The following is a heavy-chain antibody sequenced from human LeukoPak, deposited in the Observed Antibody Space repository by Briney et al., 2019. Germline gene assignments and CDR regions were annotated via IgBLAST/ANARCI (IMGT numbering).Heavy chain of an antibody. D-gene: IGHD6-19*01. CDR1: GYSISSGYY. V-gene: IGHV4-38-2*01. J-gene: IGHJ4*02. Sequence: PSETLSLTCAVSGYSISSGYYWGWIRQPPGKGLEWIGSIYHSGSTYYNPSLKGRVTISVDTSKNQFSLKLSSVTAADTAVYYCASQIIAVAGTIDYWGQGTLVTVSS. CDR3: ASQIIAVAGTIDY. CDR2: IYHSGST.